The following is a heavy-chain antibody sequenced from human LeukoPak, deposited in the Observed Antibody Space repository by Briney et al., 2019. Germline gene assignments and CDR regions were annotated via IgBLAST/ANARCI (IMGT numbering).Heavy chain of an antibody. J-gene: IGHJ5*02. CDR3: ARAIVVVPAAISVGWFDP. CDR2: IYYSGST. Sequence: PPETLSLTCTVSGGSISSGDYYWSWIRQPPGKGLEWIGYIYYSGSTYYNPSLKSRVTISVDTSKNQFSLKLSSVTAADTAVYYCARAIVVVPAAISVGWFDPWGQGTLVTVSS. CDR1: GGSISSGDYY. V-gene: IGHV4-30-4*01. D-gene: IGHD2-2*02.